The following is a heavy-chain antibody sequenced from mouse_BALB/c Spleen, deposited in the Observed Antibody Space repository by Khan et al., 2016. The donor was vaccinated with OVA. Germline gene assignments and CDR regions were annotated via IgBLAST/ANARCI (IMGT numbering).Heavy chain of an antibody. CDR2: INTYTGAP. J-gene: IGHJ4*01. Sequence: QIQLVQSGPELKKPGETVKISCKASGYTFTNYGMNWVKQAPGKGLKWMGWINTYTGAPTYADDFRGRFVFSLETSARTAYLQINNLKNEDTATCLCEKVGYNGTMDYWGPGTAVTVSS. CDR3: EKVGYNGTMDY. D-gene: IGHD1-3*01. V-gene: IGHV9-3-1*01. CDR1: GYTFTNYG.